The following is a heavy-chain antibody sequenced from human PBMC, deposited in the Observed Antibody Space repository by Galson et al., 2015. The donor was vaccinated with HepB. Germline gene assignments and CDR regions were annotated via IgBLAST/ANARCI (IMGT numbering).Heavy chain of an antibody. CDR3: ARVRHVVVAAAYFDY. J-gene: IGHJ4*02. D-gene: IGHD2-15*01. CDR2: IYTSGST. V-gene: IGHV4-61*02. CDR1: GGSISSGSYY. Sequence: TLSLTCTVSGGSISSGSYYWSWIRQPAGKGLEWIGRIYTSGSTNYNPSLKSRVTMSVDTSKNQFSLKLSSVTAADTAVYYCARVRHVVVAAAYFDYWGQGTLVTVSS.